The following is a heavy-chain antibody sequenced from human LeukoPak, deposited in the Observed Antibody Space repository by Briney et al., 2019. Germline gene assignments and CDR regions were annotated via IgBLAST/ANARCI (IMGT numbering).Heavy chain of an antibody. CDR2: ISGSGGST. J-gene: IGHJ4*02. CDR1: AFTFSNFR. Sequence: PRGSLRPSRAASAFTFSNFRMTWLGQAPGKGLEWVSAISGSGGSTYYANSVKGRVTISRDNSKNTLYLQMNSLRADDTAVYYCAKCSRVAWLPIDHSGQGTLVTVSS. V-gene: IGHV3-23*01. CDR3: AKCSRVAWLPIDH. D-gene: IGHD2-15*01.